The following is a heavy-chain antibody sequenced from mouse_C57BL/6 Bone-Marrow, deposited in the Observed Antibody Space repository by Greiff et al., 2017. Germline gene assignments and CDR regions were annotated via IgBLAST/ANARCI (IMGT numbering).Heavy chain of an antibody. CDR1: GFSLTSYG. CDR3: AKKGEAYYDYEGAMDY. Sequence: QVQLQQSGPGLVQPSQSLSITCTVSGFSLTSYGVHWVRQSPGKGLEWLGVIWRGGSTDYNAAFMSRLSITKDNSKSQVFFKMNSLQADDTAIYYCAKKGEAYYDYEGAMDYWGQGTSVTVSS. J-gene: IGHJ4*01. CDR2: IWRGGST. V-gene: IGHV2-5*01. D-gene: IGHD2-4*01.